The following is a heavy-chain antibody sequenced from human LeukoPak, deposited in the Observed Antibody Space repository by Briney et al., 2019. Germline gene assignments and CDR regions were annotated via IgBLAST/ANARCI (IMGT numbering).Heavy chain of an antibody. J-gene: IGHJ4*02. D-gene: IGHD3-22*01. Sequence: SETLSLTCAVYGGSFSGRYWSWIRQPPGKGLEWIGEINHSGSTNYNPSLKSRVTISVDTSKNQFSLKLSSVTAADTAVYYCARVRRYYYDSSGYYYALGGGLNAYYFDYWGQGTLVTVSS. CDR3: ARVRRYYYDSSGYYYALGGGLNAYYFDY. CDR2: INHSGST. CDR1: GGSFSGRY. V-gene: IGHV4-34*01.